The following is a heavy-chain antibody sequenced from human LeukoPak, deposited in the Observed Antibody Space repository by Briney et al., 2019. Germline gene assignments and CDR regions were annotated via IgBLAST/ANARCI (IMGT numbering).Heavy chain of an antibody. CDR2: IYYSGST. Sequence: SETLSLACTVSGGSISSYYWSWIRQPPGKGLEWIGYIYYSGSTTYNPSPKSRLTISLDTSKNQFSLKLTSVTAADTAVYYCARTMAANWFDPWGQGTLVTVSS. V-gene: IGHV4-59*01. CDR1: GGSISSYY. D-gene: IGHD5-24*01. J-gene: IGHJ5*02. CDR3: ARTMAANWFDP.